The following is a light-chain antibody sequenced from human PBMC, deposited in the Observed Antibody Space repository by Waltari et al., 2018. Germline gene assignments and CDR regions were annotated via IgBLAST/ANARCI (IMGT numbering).Light chain of an antibody. CDR1: GSNIVRNH. CDR2: NND. Sequence: QSVLTQPPSASGAPGPTITISCSGCGSNIVRNHFYWYQQFPGRAPRLIIHNNDQRPSGVPDRFSGSKSGISGSLAISGLRSDDEADYYCAAWDETLNTFLFGTGTKVAAL. CDR3: AAWDETLNTFL. V-gene: IGLV1-47*01. J-gene: IGLJ1*01.